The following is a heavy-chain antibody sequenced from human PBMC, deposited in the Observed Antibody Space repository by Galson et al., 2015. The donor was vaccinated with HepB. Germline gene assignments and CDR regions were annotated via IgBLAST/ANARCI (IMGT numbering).Heavy chain of an antibody. J-gene: IGHJ6*02. CDR2: IKQDGSEK. D-gene: IGHD5-12*01. CDR3: ARGGADPPPLVAATWEYYYYYGMDV. V-gene: IGHV3-7*03. CDR1: GFTFSSYW. Sequence: SLRLSCAASGFTFSSYWMSWVRQAPGKGLEWVANIKQDGSEKYYVDSVKGRFTISRDNAKNSLYLQMNSLRAEDTAVYYCARGGADPPPLVAATWEYYYYYGMDVWGQGTTVTVSS.